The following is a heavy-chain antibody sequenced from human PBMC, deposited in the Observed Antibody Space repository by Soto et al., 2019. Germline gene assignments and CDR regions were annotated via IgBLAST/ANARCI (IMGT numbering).Heavy chain of an antibody. V-gene: IGHV5-51*01. D-gene: IGHD3-10*01. CDR2: IYPGDSDT. CDR3: ARGSGFREFPMDV. Sequence: WESLNISCKGSGYSFTSYWIGWMRQMPGKGLEWMGIIYPGDSDTRYSPSFQGQVTISADKSTSTAYLQWSSLKASDTAMYYCARGSGFREFPMDVWRQGPTVTV. CDR1: GYSFTSYW. J-gene: IGHJ6*02.